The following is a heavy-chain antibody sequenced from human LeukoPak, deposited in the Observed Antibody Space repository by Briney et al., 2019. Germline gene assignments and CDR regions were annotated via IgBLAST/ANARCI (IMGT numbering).Heavy chain of an antibody. D-gene: IGHD6-13*01. CDR2: IDPDGTTT. Sequence: GGTLRLSCAASGFTLSGYWMHWVRHTPEEGLVWVSRIDPDGTTTNYADSVKGRFPTSRDNAKNTLYLQMNSLRAEDTALYYCTRVQAGRAGLMDVWGRGTTVTVSS. CDR1: GFTLSGYW. J-gene: IGHJ6*02. CDR3: TRVQAGRAGLMDV. V-gene: IGHV3-74*01.